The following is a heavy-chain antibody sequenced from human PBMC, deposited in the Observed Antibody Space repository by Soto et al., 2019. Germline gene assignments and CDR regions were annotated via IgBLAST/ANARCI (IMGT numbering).Heavy chain of an antibody. CDR3: ARGGSSSPYFDD. J-gene: IGHJ4*02. Sequence: QVQLQESGPGLVKPSQTLSLTCTVSGGSISSGGYYWSWIRQHPGKGLEWIGYIYYSGSTYYNPSLKRRLTITVDTSKKQSALKLSSVTAADTAVYYCARGGSSSPYFDDWGQGTLVTVSS. D-gene: IGHD6-13*01. V-gene: IGHV4-31*03. CDR2: IYYSGST. CDR1: GGSISSGGYY.